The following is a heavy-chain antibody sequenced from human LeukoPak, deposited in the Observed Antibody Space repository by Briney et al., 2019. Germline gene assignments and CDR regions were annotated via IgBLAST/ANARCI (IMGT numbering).Heavy chain of an antibody. Sequence: PGGSLRLSCAASGFTFDDYAMHWVRQAPGKGLEWVSGISWNSGSIGYAGSVKGRFTISRDNAKNSLYLQMNSLRAEDTALYYCARADGFDYWGQGTLVTVSS. D-gene: IGHD5-24*01. V-gene: IGHV3-9*01. CDR3: ARADGFDY. J-gene: IGHJ4*02. CDR1: GFTFDDYA. CDR2: ISWNSGSI.